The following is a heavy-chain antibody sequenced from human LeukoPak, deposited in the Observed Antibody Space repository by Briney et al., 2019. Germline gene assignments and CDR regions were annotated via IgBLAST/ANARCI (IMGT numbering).Heavy chain of an antibody. CDR3: ARAGRYGSGGTCPNWFDP. V-gene: IGHV4-59*01. Sequence: SETLSLTCTVSGGTISSYYWSWIRQPPGKGLEWIGYIYYSGSTNYNPSLKSRVTISVDTSKNQFSLKRSSVTAADTAVYYCARAGRYGSGGTCPNWFDPTGHGTLVTVSS. D-gene: IGHD2-15*01. CDR2: IYYSGST. CDR1: GGTISSYY. J-gene: IGHJ5*02.